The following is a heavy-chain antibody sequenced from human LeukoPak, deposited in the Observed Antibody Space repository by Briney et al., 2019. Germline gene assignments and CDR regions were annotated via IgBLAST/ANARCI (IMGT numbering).Heavy chain of an antibody. V-gene: IGHV3-23*01. J-gene: IGHJ4*02. D-gene: IGHD6-19*01. CDR1: GFTFSSYA. CDR3: ARAPEWLIFDY. Sequence: GGSLRLSCAASGFTFSSYAMSWVRQAPGKGLEWVSAISGSGGSPYYADSVKGRFTISRDNSKNTLYLQMNSLRAEDTAVYYCARAPEWLIFDYWGQGTLVTVSS. CDR2: ISGSGGSP.